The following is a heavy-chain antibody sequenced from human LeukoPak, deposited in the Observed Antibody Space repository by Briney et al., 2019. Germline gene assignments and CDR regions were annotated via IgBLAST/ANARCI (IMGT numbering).Heavy chain of an antibody. J-gene: IGHJ4*02. Sequence: PSQTVSLTCTVSGGAISRGGYYWSWIRQHPGKGLEWIGYIYYSGSTYFNPSLKSRVTISVDTSKNQFSLKLSSVTAADTAVYYCARGYSSSWYRSPFDYWGQGTLVTVSS. CDR3: ARGYSSSWYRSPFDY. D-gene: IGHD6-13*01. CDR1: GGAISRGGYY. CDR2: IYYSGST. V-gene: IGHV4-31*03.